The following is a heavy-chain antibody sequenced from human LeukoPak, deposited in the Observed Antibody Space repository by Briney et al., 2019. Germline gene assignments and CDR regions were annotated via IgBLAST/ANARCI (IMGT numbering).Heavy chain of an antibody. V-gene: IGHV3-7*02. CDR2: INQDGSET. CDR1: GFTFSNYW. D-gene: IGHD3-16*01. CDR3: ASGGSIFTH. J-gene: IGHJ4*02. Sequence: GGSLILSCAVSGFTFSNYWMTWVRQAPGKGLEWLANINQDGSETYHVDSVKGRFTISRDNAKNSLYLEMNSLRVEDTAVYFCASGGSIFTHWGQGTLVTVSS.